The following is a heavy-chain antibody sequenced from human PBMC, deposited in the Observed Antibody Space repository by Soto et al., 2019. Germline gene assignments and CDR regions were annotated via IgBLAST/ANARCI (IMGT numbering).Heavy chain of an antibody. V-gene: IGHV3-30-3*01. CDR2: ISYNGNFE. CDR3: ASRERVDAFAI. Sequence: PWGSLRLSCAVSGLTFISYAIHLFRQAPGKGLEWVATISYNGNFEDYADSVKGRFTISRDNPKNTLYLQMNSLRSEDAAVYYCASRERVDAFAIWGQGTLVTVSS. D-gene: IGHD1-26*01. J-gene: IGHJ3*02. CDR1: GLTFISYA.